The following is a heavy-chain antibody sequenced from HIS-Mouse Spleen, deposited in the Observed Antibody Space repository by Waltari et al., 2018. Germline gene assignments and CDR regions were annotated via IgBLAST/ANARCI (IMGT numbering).Heavy chain of an antibody. CDR2: IYYSGCT. Sequence: QLQLQESGPGLVKPSETLSLTCTVSGGSISSSSYYWGWIRQPPGKGLGWIGSIYYSGCTYYTPSLKSRVTISVDTSKNQFSLKLSSVTAADTAVYYCAREIPYSSSWYDWYFDLWGRGTLVTVSS. V-gene: IGHV4-39*07. CDR1: GGSISSSSYY. D-gene: IGHD6-13*01. CDR3: AREIPYSSSWYDWYFDL. J-gene: IGHJ2*01.